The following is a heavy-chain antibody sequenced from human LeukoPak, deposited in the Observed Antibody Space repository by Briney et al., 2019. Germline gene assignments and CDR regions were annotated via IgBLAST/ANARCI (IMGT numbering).Heavy chain of an antibody. D-gene: IGHD6-13*01. CDR1: GFTFSSYA. V-gene: IGHV3-23*01. Sequence: GGSLRLSCAASGFTFSSYAMSWVRQAPGKGLEWVSAISGNGRITYYADSVKGRFTISRDNTKNTLYLQMNSLRAEDTAVYYCAKEGYSSSWNADFDYWGQGTLVTVSS. CDR2: ISGNGRIT. CDR3: AKEGYSSSWNADFDY. J-gene: IGHJ4*02.